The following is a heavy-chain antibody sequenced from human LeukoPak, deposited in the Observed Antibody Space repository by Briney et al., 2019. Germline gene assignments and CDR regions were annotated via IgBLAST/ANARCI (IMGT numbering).Heavy chain of an antibody. CDR2: IYYSGST. Sequence: SETLSLTCTVSGGSISSYYWSWIRQPPGEGLEWIGYIYYSGSTNYNPSLKSRVTISVDTSKNQFSLKLSSVTAADTAVYYCARGPDYDFWSGYSTPYCFDYWGQGTLVTVSS. CDR1: GGSISSYY. J-gene: IGHJ4*02. D-gene: IGHD3-3*01. CDR3: ARGPDYDFWSGYSTPYCFDY. V-gene: IGHV4-59*01.